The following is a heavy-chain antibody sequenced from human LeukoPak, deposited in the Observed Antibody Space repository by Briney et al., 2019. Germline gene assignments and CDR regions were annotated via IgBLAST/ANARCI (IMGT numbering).Heavy chain of an antibody. CDR1: GFTFRNYW. Sequence: GGSLRLSCAASGFTFRNYWMTWVRQAPGKGLEWVANINQEGNDKYYVGSVKGRFTISRDNTKNSLFLQMNSLRAEDTAVYYCVVTRTRGDHWGQGTLVTVSS. CDR2: INQEGNDK. CDR3: VVTRTRGDH. V-gene: IGHV3-7*03. J-gene: IGHJ4*02. D-gene: IGHD4-23*01.